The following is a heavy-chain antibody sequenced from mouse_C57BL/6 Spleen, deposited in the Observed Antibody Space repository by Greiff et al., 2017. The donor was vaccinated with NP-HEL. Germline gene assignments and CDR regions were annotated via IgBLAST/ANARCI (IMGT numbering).Heavy chain of an antibody. Sequence: EVQLQQSGPVLVKPGASVKMSCKASGSTFTDYYMNWVKQSHGKSLEWIGVINPYNGGTSYNQKFKGKATLTVDKSSSTAYMELNSLTSEDSAVYYCAREDDGPFAYWGQGTLVTVSA. V-gene: IGHV1-19*01. CDR2: INPYNGGT. J-gene: IGHJ3*01. CDR1: GSTFTDYY. D-gene: IGHD2-3*01. CDR3: AREDDGPFAY.